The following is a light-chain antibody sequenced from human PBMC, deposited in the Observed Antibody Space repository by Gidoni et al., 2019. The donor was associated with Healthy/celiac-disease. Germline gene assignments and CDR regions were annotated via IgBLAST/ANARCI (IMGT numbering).Light chain of an antibody. J-gene: IGLJ3*02. CDR2: TNN. CDR3: AAWDDSLNGWV. CDR1: GSNIGSNS. V-gene: IGLV1-44*01. Sequence: QSILTQPPSASGAPGQGVAIPCSGSGSNIGSNSVDWYQQLPGAAPKLLIYTNNQRPSGVPDRFSGSQSGTSASLAISGLQFEDEADYYCAAWDDSLNGWVFGGGTKLTVL.